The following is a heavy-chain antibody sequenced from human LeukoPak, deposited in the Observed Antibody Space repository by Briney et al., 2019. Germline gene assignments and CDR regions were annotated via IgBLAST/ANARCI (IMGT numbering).Heavy chain of an antibody. CDR2: IKQDGSEK. Sequence: PGGSVRLSCAASGFTFSSYWMSWVRQAPGKGLEWVANIKQDGSEKYYVDSVKGRFTISRDNAKNSLYLQMNSLRAEDTAVYYCARASEWELLGYFDYWGQGTLVTVSS. V-gene: IGHV3-7*01. D-gene: IGHD1-26*01. CDR3: ARASEWELLGYFDY. CDR1: GFTFSSYW. J-gene: IGHJ4*02.